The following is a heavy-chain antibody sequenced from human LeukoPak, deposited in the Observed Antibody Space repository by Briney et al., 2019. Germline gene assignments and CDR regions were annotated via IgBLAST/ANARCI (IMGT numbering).Heavy chain of an antibody. CDR1: GGSISSHY. D-gene: IGHD6-13*01. V-gene: IGHV4-59*11. Sequence: SETLSLTCTVSGGSISSHYWSWIRQPPGKGLEWIGYIYYSGSTNYNPSLKSRVTISVDTSKNQFSLKLSSVTAADTAVYYCARAEASGGSWYFDYWGQGTLVTVSS. CDR3: ARAEASGGSWYFDY. J-gene: IGHJ4*02. CDR2: IYYSGST.